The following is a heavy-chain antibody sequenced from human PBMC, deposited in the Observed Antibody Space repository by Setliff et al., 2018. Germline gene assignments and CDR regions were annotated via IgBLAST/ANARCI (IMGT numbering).Heavy chain of an antibody. D-gene: IGHD6-19*01. CDR3: ARLGQWRVLGFFDY. V-gene: IGHV4-38-2*01. CDR1: GYSISSGYY. Sequence: SETLSLTCAVSGYSISSGYYWGWIRQPPGKGLEWIGTIFWSGTTYYNPSLNSRGTISVDTSRDQFSLRLSSVTAADTAVYYCARLGQWRVLGFFDYWGQGALVTVSS. CDR2: IFWSGTT. J-gene: IGHJ4*02.